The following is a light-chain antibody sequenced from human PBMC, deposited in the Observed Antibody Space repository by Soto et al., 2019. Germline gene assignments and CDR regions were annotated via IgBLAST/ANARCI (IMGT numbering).Light chain of an antibody. CDR2: GAS. CDR3: QQYGSSPLYT. Sequence: EIVLTQSPGTLSLSPGERATLSCRASQSVSSSYLTWYQQKPGQAPRLLIYGASSRATGVPDRFSGSGSGTDLTLTISRLEPEDFAVYYCQQYGSSPLYTFGQGTKLGIK. V-gene: IGKV3-20*01. J-gene: IGKJ2*01. CDR1: QSVSSSY.